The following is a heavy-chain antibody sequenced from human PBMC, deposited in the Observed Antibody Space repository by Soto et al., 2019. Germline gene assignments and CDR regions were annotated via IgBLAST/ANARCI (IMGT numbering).Heavy chain of an antibody. CDR2: INHSGST. V-gene: IGHV4-34*01. D-gene: IGHD3-9*01. J-gene: IGHJ4*02. CDR1: GGSFSGYY. Sequence: PSETLSLTCAVYGGSFSGYYWSWIRQPPGKGLEWIGEINHSGSTNYNPSLKSRVTISVDTSKNQFSLKLSSVTAADTAVYYCARVAYYYDILTGSLYYFDYWGQGTLVTVS. CDR3: ARVAYYYDILTGSLYYFDY.